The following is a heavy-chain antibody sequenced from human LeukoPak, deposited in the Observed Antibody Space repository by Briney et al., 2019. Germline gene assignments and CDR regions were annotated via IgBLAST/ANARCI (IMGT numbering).Heavy chain of an antibody. J-gene: IGHJ4*02. V-gene: IGHV4-38-2*02. D-gene: IGHD6-19*01. CDR2: IYRSGST. CDR1: GYSITDGYL. CDR3: ARVPHLAVPDIRLCYFDY. Sequence: PSETLSLTCTVSGYSITDGYLWGWIRQPPGKGLEWIGSIYRSGSTYYNPSLKSRVTISVDTSKNQFSLRLSSVTAADTAVYYCARVPHLAVPDIRLCYFDYWGQGTLVTVSS.